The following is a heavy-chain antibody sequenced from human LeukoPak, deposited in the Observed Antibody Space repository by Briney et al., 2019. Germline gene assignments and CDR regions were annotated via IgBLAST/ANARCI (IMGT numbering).Heavy chain of an antibody. CDR2: IPYDGSNK. D-gene: IGHD3-10*01. CDR1: GFTFSSYG. J-gene: IGHJ4*02. Sequence: GGPLRLSCAASGFTFSSYGMHWVRQAPGKGLEWVAVIPYDGSNKYFADSVKGRFTISRDNSKNTLYLQMNSLRAEDTAVYYCAKGNYYGPFDYWGQGTLVTVSS. V-gene: IGHV3-30*02. CDR3: AKGNYYGPFDY.